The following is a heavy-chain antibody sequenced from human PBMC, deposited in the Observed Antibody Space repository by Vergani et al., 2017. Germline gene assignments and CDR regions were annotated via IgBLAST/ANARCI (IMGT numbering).Heavy chain of an antibody. Sequence: QVQLVQSGAEVKKPGASVKVSCKVSGYTLTELSMHWVRQAPGQGLEWMGWINPNSGGTNYAQKFQGRVTMTRDTSISTAYMELSRLRSDDTAVYYCATLSDSGYDCDYWGQGTLVTVSS. CDR3: ATLSDSGYDCDY. V-gene: IGHV1-2*02. CDR1: GYTLTELS. CDR2: INPNSGGT. J-gene: IGHJ4*02. D-gene: IGHD5-12*01.